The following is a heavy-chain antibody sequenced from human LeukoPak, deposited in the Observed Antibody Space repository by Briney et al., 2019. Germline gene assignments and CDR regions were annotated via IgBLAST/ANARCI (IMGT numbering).Heavy chain of an antibody. CDR2: INSDGSST. Sequence: GGSPRLSCAASGFTFSSYWMHWVRQAPGKGLVWVSRINSDGSSTSYADSVKGRFTISRDNAKNTLYLQMNSLRAEDTAVYYCARERHYGDANAGSDAFDIWGQGTMVTVSS. V-gene: IGHV3-74*01. D-gene: IGHD4-17*01. CDR1: GFTFSSYW. J-gene: IGHJ3*02. CDR3: ARERHYGDANAGSDAFDI.